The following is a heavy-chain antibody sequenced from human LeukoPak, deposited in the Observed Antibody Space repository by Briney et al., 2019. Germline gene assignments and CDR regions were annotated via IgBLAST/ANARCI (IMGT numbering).Heavy chain of an antibody. J-gene: IGHJ1*01. CDR2: IPDDGSET. CDR3: ARGWAAIPD. CDR1: GFNFSIHW. D-gene: IGHD2-15*01. V-gene: IGHV3-7*01. Sequence: DPGGSLRLSCAASGFNFSIHWMTWVRQAPGKGLEWVANIPDDGSETNYVDSVKGRFIISRDNAKNLLSLQMSSLREEDTALYYCARGWAAIPDWGQGTLVTVSS.